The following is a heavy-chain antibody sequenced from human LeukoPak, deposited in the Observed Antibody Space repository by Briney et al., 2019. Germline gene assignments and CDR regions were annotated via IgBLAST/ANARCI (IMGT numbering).Heavy chain of an antibody. Sequence: GGSLRLSCAASGCTFSSYSMNWVRQARGKGLAWVSPISSSSSYIYYADSVKGRFTISRDNAKNSLYLQMNSLRAEDTAVYYCARASSIYDSSGYDPFDIWGQGTMVTVSS. CDR2: ISSSSSYI. D-gene: IGHD3-22*01. CDR1: GCTFSSYS. V-gene: IGHV3-21*01. CDR3: ARASSIYDSSGYDPFDI. J-gene: IGHJ3*02.